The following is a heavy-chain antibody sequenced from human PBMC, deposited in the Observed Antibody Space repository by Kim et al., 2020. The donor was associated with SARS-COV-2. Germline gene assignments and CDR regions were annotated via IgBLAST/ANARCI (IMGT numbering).Heavy chain of an antibody. V-gene: IGHV1-2*06. CDR2: INPNSGGT. D-gene: IGHD2-21*02. Sequence: ASVKVSCKASGYTFTGYYMHWVRQAPGQGLEWMGRINPNSGGTNYAQKFQGRVTMTRDTSISTAYMELSRLRSDDTAVYYCARVTASHYYYYYGMDVWGQGTTVTVSS. CDR1: GYTFTGYY. J-gene: IGHJ6*02. CDR3: ARVTASHYYYYYGMDV.